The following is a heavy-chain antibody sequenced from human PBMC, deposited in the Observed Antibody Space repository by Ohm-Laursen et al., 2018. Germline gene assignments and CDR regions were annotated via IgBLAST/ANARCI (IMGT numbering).Heavy chain of an antibody. D-gene: IGHD3-22*01. Sequence: SLRLSCTASGFTFSSYGMHWVRQAPGKGLEWVAVISYDGSNKYYADSVKGRFTISRDNSKNTLYLQMNSLRAEDTAVYYCAKDFADSSGYPYFDYWGQGTLVTVSS. CDR2: ISYDGSNK. CDR3: AKDFADSSGYPYFDY. J-gene: IGHJ4*02. V-gene: IGHV3-30*18. CDR1: GFTFSSYG.